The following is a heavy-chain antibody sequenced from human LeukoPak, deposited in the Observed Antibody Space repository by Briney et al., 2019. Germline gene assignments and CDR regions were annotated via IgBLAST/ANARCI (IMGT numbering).Heavy chain of an antibody. V-gene: IGHV3-23*01. Sequence: PGGSLRLSCAASGFTFSTYVMSWVRQAPGRGLEWVSGISDTGGSTYYAGSVRGRFTISRDNSKNTLSLQMNSLRAEDTAVYYCARRAVVPARTIDYWGQGTLVTVSS. CDR3: ARRAVVPARTIDY. D-gene: IGHD2-2*01. J-gene: IGHJ4*02. CDR2: ISDTGGST. CDR1: GFTFSTYV.